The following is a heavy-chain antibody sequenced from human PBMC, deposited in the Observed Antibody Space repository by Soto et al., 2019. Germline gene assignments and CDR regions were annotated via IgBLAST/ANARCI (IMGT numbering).Heavy chain of an antibody. CDR1: GYTLTELS. D-gene: IGHD6-19*01. CDR2: FDPEDGET. CDR3: ATTRKVAGTYYYYYGMDV. Sequence: ASVKVSCKVSGYTLTELSMHWLRQSPGKGLEWMGGFDPEDGETIYAQKFQGRVTMTEDTSTDTAYMELSSLRSEDTAVYYCATTRKVAGTYYYYYGMDVWGQGTTVTVSS. J-gene: IGHJ6*02. V-gene: IGHV1-24*01.